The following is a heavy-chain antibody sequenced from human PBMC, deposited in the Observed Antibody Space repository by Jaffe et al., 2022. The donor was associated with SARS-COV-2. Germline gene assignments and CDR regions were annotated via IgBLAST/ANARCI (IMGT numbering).Heavy chain of an antibody. CDR2: IYWDDDK. V-gene: IGHV2-5*02. J-gene: IGHJ5*02. Sequence: QITLKESGPTLVKPTQTLTLTCTFSGFSLSTSGVGVGWIRQPPGKALEWLALIYWDDDKRYSPSLKSRLTITKDTSKNQVVLTMTNMDPVDTATYYCAHRRVEMATWAWWFDPWGQGTLVTVSS. CDR3: AHRRVEMATWAWWFDP. D-gene: IGHD5-12*01. CDR1: GFSLSTSGVG.